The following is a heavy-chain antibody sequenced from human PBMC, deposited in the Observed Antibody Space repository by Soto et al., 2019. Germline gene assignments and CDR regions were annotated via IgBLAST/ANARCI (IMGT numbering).Heavy chain of an antibody. V-gene: IGHV1-8*01. CDR3: ARGPKYYDFWSGYHYYYYYMDV. J-gene: IGHJ6*03. D-gene: IGHD3-3*01. CDR2: MNPNSGNT. CDR1: GYTFTSYD. Sequence: QVQLVQSGAEVKKPGASVKVSCKASGYTFTSYDINWVRQATEQGLEWMGWMNPNSGNTGYAQKFQGRVTMTRNTSISTAYMELSSLRSEDTAVYYCARGPKYYDFWSGYHYYYYYMDVWGKGTTVTVSS.